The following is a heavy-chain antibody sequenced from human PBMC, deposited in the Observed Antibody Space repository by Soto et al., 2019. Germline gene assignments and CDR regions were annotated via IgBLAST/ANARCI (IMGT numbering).Heavy chain of an antibody. CDR2: IVVGSGNT. Sequence: SVNGSCKSAGFTFTSSSVQWGRQARGQRLECIGWIVVGSGNTNYAQKFQERVTITRDMSTSTAYMELSSLRSEDTAVYYCALLNWFDPWGQGTLVTVSS. CDR3: ALLNWFDP. V-gene: IGHV1-58*01. J-gene: IGHJ5*02. CDR1: GFTFTSSS.